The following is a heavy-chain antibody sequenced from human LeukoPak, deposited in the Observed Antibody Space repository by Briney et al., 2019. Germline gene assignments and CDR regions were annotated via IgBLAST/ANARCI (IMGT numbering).Heavy chain of an antibody. Sequence: PSETLSLTCTVSGGSISSSNYYWGWIRQPPGKGLEWIGTIYYSGSTYYNPSLKSRVTISVNTSKNQFSLKLSSVTAADTAVYYCARHGVAAANLDYWGQGTLVTVSS. D-gene: IGHD6-13*01. V-gene: IGHV4-39*01. CDR2: IYYSGST. J-gene: IGHJ4*02. CDR3: ARHGVAAANLDY. CDR1: GGSISSSNYY.